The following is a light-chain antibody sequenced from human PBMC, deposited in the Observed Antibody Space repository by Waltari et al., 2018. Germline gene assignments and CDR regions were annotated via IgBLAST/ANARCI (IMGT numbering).Light chain of an antibody. V-gene: IGLV2-14*01. Sequence: QSALTQPASVYGSPGQSITLSCTGTTTDVGAYNFVSWYQQHPGEVPKLLIYEVNNRPSGVSDRFSGSRSGNTASLTISGLLAEDEADYYCCSHSSSSTLVLFGGGTKVTVL. CDR1: TTDVGAYNF. CDR2: EVN. J-gene: IGLJ3*02. CDR3: CSHSSSSTLVL.